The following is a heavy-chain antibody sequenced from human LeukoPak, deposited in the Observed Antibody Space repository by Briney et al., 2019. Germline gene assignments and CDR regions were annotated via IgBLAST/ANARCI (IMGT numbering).Heavy chain of an antibody. D-gene: IGHD3-22*01. CDR3: ARDRYYYDSSGSNWFDP. CDR2: ISAYNGNT. Sequence: GASVKVSCKASGYTFTSYGISWVRQAPGQGLEWMGWISAYNGNTNYAQKLQGRATMTTDTSTSTAYMELRSLRSDDTAVYYCARDRYYYDSSGSNWFDPWGQGTLVTVSS. V-gene: IGHV1-18*01. CDR1: GYTFTSYG. J-gene: IGHJ5*02.